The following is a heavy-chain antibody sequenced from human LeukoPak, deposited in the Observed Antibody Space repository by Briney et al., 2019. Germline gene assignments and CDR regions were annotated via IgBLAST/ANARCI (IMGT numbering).Heavy chain of an antibody. CDR3: VRDGVGAPPFDY. Sequence: GGSLRLSCAASGFTFTSYAMNWVRQAPGKGLEWVSTISGSGSSTYYVDSVKGRFTISRDNSKNTLFLQMNSLRAEDTAVYYCVRDGVGAPPFDYWGQGALVTVSS. D-gene: IGHD1-26*01. CDR1: GFTFTSYA. J-gene: IGHJ4*02. V-gene: IGHV3-23*01. CDR2: ISGSGSST.